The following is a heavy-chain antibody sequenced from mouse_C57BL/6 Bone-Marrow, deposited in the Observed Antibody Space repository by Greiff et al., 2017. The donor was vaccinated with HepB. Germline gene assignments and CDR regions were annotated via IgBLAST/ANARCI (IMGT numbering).Heavy chain of an antibody. CDR1: GFTFSDYY. Sequence: EVKVEESGGGLVQPGGSLKLSCAASGFTFSDYYMYWVRQTPEKRLEWVAYISNGGGSTYYPDTVKGRFTISRDNAKNTLYLQMSRLKSEDTAMYYCARQGELGGDFAYWGQGTLVTVSA. CDR3: ARQGELGGDFAY. D-gene: IGHD4-1*01. J-gene: IGHJ3*01. V-gene: IGHV5-12*01. CDR2: ISNGGGST.